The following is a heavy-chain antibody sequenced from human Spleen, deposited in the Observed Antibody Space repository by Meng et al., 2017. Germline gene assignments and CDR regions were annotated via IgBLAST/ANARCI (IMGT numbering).Heavy chain of an antibody. CDR3: VRSSGWVRTGFDP. CDR1: GGSISTSGYY. D-gene: IGHD6-19*01. CDR2: IGHSGIT. V-gene: IGHV4-39*01. Sequence: QPQLQESGPGLGKPSEALSPTCSVSGGSISTSGYYWGWIRQPPGKGLEWIGSIGHSGITYYTPSLKSRVTVSIDTPKSQFSLKLTSVTAADTAVYYCVRSSGWVRTGFDPWGQGTLVTVSS. J-gene: IGHJ5*02.